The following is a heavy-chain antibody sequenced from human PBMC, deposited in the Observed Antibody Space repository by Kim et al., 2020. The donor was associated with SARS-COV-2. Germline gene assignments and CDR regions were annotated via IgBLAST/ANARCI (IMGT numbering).Heavy chain of an antibody. CDR3: ARDDDISGWSSNPSRSTYYHYGMDV. CDR2: ISAYKGNT. J-gene: IGHJ6*02. Sequence: ASVKVSCKASGYTFTSHGISWVRQAPGQGLEWMGWISAYKGNTNYAQKFQGRVTMTTDTSTNTAYMELRSLRSDDTAVYYCARDDDISGWSSNPSRSTYYHYGMDVWGQGTTVTVSS. V-gene: IGHV1-18*01. CDR1: GYTFTSHG. D-gene: IGHD6-19*01.